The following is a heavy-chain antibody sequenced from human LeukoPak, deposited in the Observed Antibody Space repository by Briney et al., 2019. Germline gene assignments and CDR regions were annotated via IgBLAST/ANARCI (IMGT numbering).Heavy chain of an antibody. J-gene: IGHJ4*02. CDR2: IYHSGST. CDR3: ARETRGIAAAGNDY. CDR1: GGSISSGGYY. Sequence: PSQTLSLTCTVSGGSISSGGYYWSWIRQPPGKGLEWIGYIYHSGSTYYNPSLKSRVTISVDRSKNQFSLKLSSVTAADTAVYYCARETRGIAAAGNDYWGQGTLVTVSS. D-gene: IGHD6-13*01. V-gene: IGHV4-30-2*01.